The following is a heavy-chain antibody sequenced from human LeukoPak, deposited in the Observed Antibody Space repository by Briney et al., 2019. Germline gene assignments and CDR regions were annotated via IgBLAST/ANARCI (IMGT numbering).Heavy chain of an antibody. CDR2: IHYSGST. D-gene: IGHD3-16*01. J-gene: IGHJ4*02. Sequence: SETLSLTCTVSGGSISSYYWSWIRQPPGKGLEWIGYIHYSGSTNYNPSLKSRVTISVDTSKNQFSLKLSSVTAADTAVYYCARGRNYDYVPDYWGQGTLVTVSS. CDR3: ARGRNYDYVPDY. V-gene: IGHV4-59*01. CDR1: GGSISSYY.